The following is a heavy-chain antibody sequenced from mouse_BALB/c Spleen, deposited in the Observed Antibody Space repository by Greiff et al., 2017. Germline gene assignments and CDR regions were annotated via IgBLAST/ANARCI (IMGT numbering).Heavy chain of an antibody. CDR3: ARWGYYGSSYYFDY. V-gene: IGHV3-2*02. J-gene: IGHJ2*01. CDR2: ISYSGST. CDR1: GYSITSDYA. Sequence: VKLMESGPGLVKPSQSLSLTCTVTGYSITSDYAWNWIRQFPGNKLEWMGYISYSGSTSYNPSLKSRISITRDTSKNQFFLQLNSVTTEDTATYYCARWGYYGSSYYFDYWGQGTTLTVSS. D-gene: IGHD1-1*01.